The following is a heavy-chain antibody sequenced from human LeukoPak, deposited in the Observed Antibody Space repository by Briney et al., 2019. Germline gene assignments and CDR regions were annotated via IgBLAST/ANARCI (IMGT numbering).Heavy chain of an antibody. Sequence: GSLRLSCAASGNYWMHWVRQAPGKGLVWVSHINSDGSWTSYADSVKGRFTISKDNAKNTVYLQMNNLRAEDTAVYYCVSFYEAYWGRGTLVTVSS. J-gene: IGHJ4*02. V-gene: IGHV3-74*01. CDR1: GNYW. CDR2: INSDGSWT. CDR3: VSFYEAY. D-gene: IGHD2/OR15-2a*01.